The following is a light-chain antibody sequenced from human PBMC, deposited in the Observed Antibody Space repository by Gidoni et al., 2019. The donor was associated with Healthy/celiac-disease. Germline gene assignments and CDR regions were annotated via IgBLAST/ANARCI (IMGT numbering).Light chain of an antibody. V-gene: IGLV2-8*01. CDR2: DVN. Sequence: QSALTHPPSASGPPGQSVTISCTGPSADLDYYTSVSWYQQHPGKAPKLVIYDVNKRPSGVPDRFSGSKSGNTASLTVSGLQAEDEAEYYCSSYAGGNNFVFGSGTKVTVL. CDR3: SSYAGGNNFV. J-gene: IGLJ1*01. CDR1: SADLDYYTS.